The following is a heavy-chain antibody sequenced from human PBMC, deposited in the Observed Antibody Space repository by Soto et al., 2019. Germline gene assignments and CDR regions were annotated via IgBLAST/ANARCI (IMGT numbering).Heavy chain of an antibody. CDR3: AKEPYSSSWPPMDV. CDR2: ISGGGGST. Sequence: EVQLLESGGGLVQPGGSLRLSCAASGFTFSSYAMSWVRQAPGKGLEWVSAISGGGGSTYYADSVKGRFTISRDNSKNTLYLQMNSLRAEDTSVYYCAKEPYSSSWPPMDVWGKGTTVTVSS. CDR1: GFTFSSYA. V-gene: IGHV3-23*01. D-gene: IGHD6-13*01. J-gene: IGHJ6*03.